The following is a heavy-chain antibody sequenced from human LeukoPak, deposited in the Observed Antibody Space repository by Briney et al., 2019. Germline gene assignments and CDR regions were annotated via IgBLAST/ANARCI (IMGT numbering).Heavy chain of an antibody. CDR2: IHYSGST. Sequence: SETLSLTCAVSGGSISRYYWNWIRQPPGERLEWIGWIHYSGSTAYNPSLESRVTMSVDTSKNHISLKMTSVTAADTATYYCPRWGYFDSSTYFVVEYWGQGVLVTVSS. V-gene: IGHV4-59*01. CDR3: PRWGYFDSSTYFVVEY. CDR1: GGSISRYY. J-gene: IGHJ4*02. D-gene: IGHD3-22*01.